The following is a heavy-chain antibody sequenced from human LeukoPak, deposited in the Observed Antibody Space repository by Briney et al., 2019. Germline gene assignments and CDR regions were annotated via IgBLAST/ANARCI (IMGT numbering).Heavy chain of an antibody. J-gene: IGHJ4*02. CDR1: GYTFTGYY. V-gene: IGHV1-2*02. CDR3: ALSLTFGGVYIG. D-gene: IGHD3-16*01. CDR2: INPNSGGT. Sequence: ASVKVSCKASGYTFTGYYMHWVRQAPGQGLEWMGWINPNSGGTNYAQKFQGRVTMTRDTSISTAYMELSRLRSDDTAVYYCALSLTFGGVYIGWGQGTLVTVSS.